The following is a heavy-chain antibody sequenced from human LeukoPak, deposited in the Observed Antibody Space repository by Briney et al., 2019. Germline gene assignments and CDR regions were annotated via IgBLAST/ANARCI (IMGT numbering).Heavy chain of an antibody. CDR3: ARGGSSSSGLDY. CDR1: GFTFDDYG. V-gene: IGHV3-20*04. Sequence: GGSLRLSCAASGFTFDDYGMSWVRQAPGKGLEWVSGINWNGGSTGYADSVKGRFTISRDNAKNSLYLQMNSLRGEDTALYYCARGGSSSSGLDYWGQGTLVTVSS. J-gene: IGHJ4*02. CDR2: INWNGGST. D-gene: IGHD6-6*01.